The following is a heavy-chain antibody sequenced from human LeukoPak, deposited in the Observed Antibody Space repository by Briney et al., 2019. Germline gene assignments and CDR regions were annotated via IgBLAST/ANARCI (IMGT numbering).Heavy chain of an antibody. Sequence: GGSLRLSCAASGFTFSRYSMNWLGQPAGKGLEGVSSISISSSYIYYADSVKGRFTMSRDNAKNSVYLQVNSLRAEDTAVYYCARESYGGKTYWGQGTLVTVSS. V-gene: IGHV3-21*01. CDR1: GFTFSRYS. CDR2: ISISSSYI. J-gene: IGHJ4*02. CDR3: ARESYGGKTY. D-gene: IGHD4-23*01.